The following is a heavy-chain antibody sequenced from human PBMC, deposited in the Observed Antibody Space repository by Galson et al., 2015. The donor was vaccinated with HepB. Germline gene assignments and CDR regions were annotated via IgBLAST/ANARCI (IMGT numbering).Heavy chain of an antibody. CDR2: IDWDAGST. D-gene: IGHD6-19*01. CDR3: AKDGGGRYSGGWYYVDF. Sequence: SLRLSCAASGFAFGDYAMHWVRQAPGKGLEWVSVIDWDAGSTYYTDSVKGRFTISRDNSRNSLYLQMNSLRAEDTALYYCAKDGGGRYSGGWYYVDFWGQGTLVTVSS. V-gene: IGHV3-43D*03. J-gene: IGHJ4*02. CDR1: GFAFGDYA.